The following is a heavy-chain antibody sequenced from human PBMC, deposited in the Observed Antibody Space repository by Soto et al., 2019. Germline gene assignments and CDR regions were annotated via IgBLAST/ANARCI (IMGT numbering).Heavy chain of an antibody. J-gene: IGHJ5*02. CDR2: IYYSGST. CDR3: ARNAPPGMVVPAAMRTGMGWFDP. CDR1: GGSISSSSYY. V-gene: IGHV4-39*01. D-gene: IGHD2-2*01. Sequence: TSETLSLTCTVSGGSISSSSYYWGWIRQPPGKGLEWIGSIYYSGSTYYNPSLKSRVTISVDTSKNQFSLKLSSVTAADTAVYYCARNAPPGMVVPAAMRTGMGWFDPWGQGTLVTVSS.